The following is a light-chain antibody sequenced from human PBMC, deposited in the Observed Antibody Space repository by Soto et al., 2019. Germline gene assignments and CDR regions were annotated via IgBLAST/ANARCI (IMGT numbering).Light chain of an antibody. CDR1: QSVSSK. CDR2: DTS. Sequence: EIAMTQSPATLSVSPGERATLSCRASQSVSSKLAWYQQKPGQAPRLLIYDTSTRATGIPARFSGSGSGTEFTLTISSLQSEDFATYYCQQSYSTPWTFGQGTKVDI. CDR3: QQSYSTPWT. V-gene: IGKV3-15*01. J-gene: IGKJ1*01.